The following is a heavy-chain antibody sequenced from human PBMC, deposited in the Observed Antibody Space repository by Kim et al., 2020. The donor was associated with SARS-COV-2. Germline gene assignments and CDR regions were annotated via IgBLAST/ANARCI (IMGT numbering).Heavy chain of an antibody. Sequence: ASVKVSCKASGYTFTSYAMNWVRQAPGQGLEWMGWINTNTGNPTYAQGFTGGFVFSLDTSVSTAYLQISSLKAEDTAVYYCARVRPSEQWLVGDYFDYWGQGTLVTVSS. V-gene: IGHV7-4-1*02. CDR1: GYTFTSYA. D-gene: IGHD6-19*01. CDR2: INTNTGNP. CDR3: ARVRPSEQWLVGDYFDY. J-gene: IGHJ4*02.